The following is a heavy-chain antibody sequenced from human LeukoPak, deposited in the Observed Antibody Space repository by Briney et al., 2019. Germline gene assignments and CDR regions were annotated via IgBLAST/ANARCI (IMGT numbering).Heavy chain of an antibody. J-gene: IGHJ4*02. CDR2: ISAYNGNT. V-gene: IGHV1-18*01. CDR3: ASWAGICSTSSCSATPLDY. D-gene: IGHD2-2*01. CDR1: GYTFTSYG. Sequence: GASVKVSRKASGYTFTSYGISWLRQAPGQRPEWMGWISAYNGNTNYAQKFQGRVSMTTDTSTSTAYMEVRSLRSDDTAVYYCASWAGICSTSSCSATPLDYWGQGTPVIVSS.